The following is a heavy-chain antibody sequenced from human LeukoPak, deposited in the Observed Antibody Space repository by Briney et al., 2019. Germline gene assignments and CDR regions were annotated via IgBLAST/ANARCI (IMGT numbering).Heavy chain of an antibody. J-gene: IGHJ6*02. CDR2: SYSGGST. D-gene: IGHD3-10*01. Sequence: PGGSLRLSCEASGFTYGSYAMTWVRQAPGKGLEWVSVSYSGGSTYYADSVKGRFTISRHNSKNTLYLQMNSLRAEDTAVYYCARDRRDTMVRGVSSHSYYYYYYGMDVWGQGTTVTVSS. CDR1: GFTYGSYA. V-gene: IGHV3-53*04. CDR3: ARDRRDTMVRGVSSHSYYYYYYGMDV.